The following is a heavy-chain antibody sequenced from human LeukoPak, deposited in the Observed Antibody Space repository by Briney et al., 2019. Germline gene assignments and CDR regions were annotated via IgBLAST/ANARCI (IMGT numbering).Heavy chain of an antibody. Sequence: GASVKVSCKASGYTFTSYAMHWVRQAPGQRLEWMGWINAGNGNTKYSQEFQGRVTITRDTSASTAYMELSSLRSEDTAVYYCARGETTLRYFDYFDYWGQGTLVTVSS. V-gene: IGHV1-3*01. D-gene: IGHD3-9*01. CDR1: GYTFTSYA. J-gene: IGHJ4*02. CDR3: ARGETTLRYFDYFDY. CDR2: INAGNGNT.